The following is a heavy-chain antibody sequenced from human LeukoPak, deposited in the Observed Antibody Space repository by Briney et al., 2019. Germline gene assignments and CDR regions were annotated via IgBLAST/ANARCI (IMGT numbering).Heavy chain of an antibody. CDR3: AQNGTGSSLLTDVFEP. J-gene: IGHJ5*02. Sequence: GGSLRLSHGASGFSFSTFSMNWVRQAPGKGLEWVSSISSSSSSIDYADSVKGRFTISRDNAKNSLYLQMNSLRAEDTAVYYCAQNGTGSSLLTDVFEPWGPGTLVTVSS. D-gene: IGHD3-10*01. CDR2: ISSSSSSI. V-gene: IGHV3-21*06. CDR1: GFSFSTFS.